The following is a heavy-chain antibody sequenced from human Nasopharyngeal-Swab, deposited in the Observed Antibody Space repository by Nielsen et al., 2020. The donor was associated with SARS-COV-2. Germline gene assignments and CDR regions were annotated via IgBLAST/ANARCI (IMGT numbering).Heavy chain of an antibody. CDR3: ASEHPAEYALDV. J-gene: IGHJ6*02. V-gene: IGHV3-48*04. Sequence: GESLKISCAASGFSGYDMNWVRQAPGKGLEWLSYISGSSGTIYYADSVKGRFTISRDNAKKSLFLQMNSLRAEDTAVYYCASEHPAEYALDVWGLGTTVTVS. CDR2: ISGSSGTI. CDR1: GFSGYD.